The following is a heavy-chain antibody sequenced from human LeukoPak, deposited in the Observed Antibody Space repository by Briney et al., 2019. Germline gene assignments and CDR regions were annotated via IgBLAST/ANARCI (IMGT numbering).Heavy chain of an antibody. CDR3: ARSQSRLYVN. J-gene: IGHJ4*02. Sequence: GGSLRLSCAASGFTVGSNYMSWVRHAPGKGLEWVSVIYSGGSTHYAETVEGRFIISRDKSKNTLYLQMNSLRVEDTAVYYCARSQSRLYVNWGQGTLVTVSS. CDR1: GFTVGSNY. CDR2: IYSGGST. V-gene: IGHV3-66*01. D-gene: IGHD2-8*01.